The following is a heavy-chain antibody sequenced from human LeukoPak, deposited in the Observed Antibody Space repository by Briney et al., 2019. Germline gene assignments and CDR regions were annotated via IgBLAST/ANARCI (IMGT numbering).Heavy chain of an antibody. V-gene: IGHV3-48*03. Sequence: PGGSLRLSCAASGFTFSSFEMNWVRQAPGKGLEWVSYISGSGTNIYYADSVKGRFTISRDNAKNSLSLQMNSLRAEDTAIYYRAREAGPGGRGDNFDIWGQRTMVTVSS. J-gene: IGHJ3*02. CDR2: ISGSGTNI. CDR3: AREAGPGGRGDNFDI. CDR1: GFTFSSFE. D-gene: IGHD6-19*01.